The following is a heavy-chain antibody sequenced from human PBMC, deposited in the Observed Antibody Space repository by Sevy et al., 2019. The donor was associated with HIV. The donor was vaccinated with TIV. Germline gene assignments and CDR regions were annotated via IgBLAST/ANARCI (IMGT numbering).Heavy chain of an antibody. CDR1: GFTFSSYA. D-gene: IGHD3-22*01. CDR2: IPYDGSSK. CDR3: AKGQTDYYDTSGPVDY. Sequence: GGSLRLSCAASGFTFSSYAMHWVRQAPGKGLEWVAAIPYDGSSKYYADSWNGRLTISSDNSKNTLYLQMNSLRAEDTALYYCAKGQTDYYDTSGPVDYWGQGTLVTVSS. J-gene: IGHJ4*02. V-gene: IGHV3-30*18.